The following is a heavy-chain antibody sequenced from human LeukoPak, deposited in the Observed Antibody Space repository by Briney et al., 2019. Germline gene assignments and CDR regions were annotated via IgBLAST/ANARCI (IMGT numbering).Heavy chain of an antibody. J-gene: IGHJ5*02. V-gene: IGHV5-51*01. D-gene: IGHD6-13*01. CDR3: ARSNDSSSWYNWFDP. CDR1: GYSFTSYW. Sequence: GESLKISCKGSGYSFTSYWIGWVRQMPGKGLEWMGIIYPGDSDTRYSPSFQGQVTISADKSISTAYLQWSSLKASDTAMYYCARSNDSSSWYNWFDPWGQGTLVTVSS. CDR2: IYPGDSDT.